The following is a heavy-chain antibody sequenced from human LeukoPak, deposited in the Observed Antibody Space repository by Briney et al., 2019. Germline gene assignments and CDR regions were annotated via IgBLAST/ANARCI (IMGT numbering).Heavy chain of an antibody. CDR1: GFTFSDYY. J-gene: IGHJ6*03. D-gene: IGHD2-15*01. Sequence: GGSLRLSCAASGFTFSDYYMSWIRQAPGKGLEWVSYISGSGSTIYYADSVKGRFTISRDNAKNSLYLQMNSLRAEDTAAYYCARLVAAIGYYYYYYMDVWGKGTTVTVSS. V-gene: IGHV3-11*01. CDR2: ISGSGSTI. CDR3: ARLVAAIGYYYYYYMDV.